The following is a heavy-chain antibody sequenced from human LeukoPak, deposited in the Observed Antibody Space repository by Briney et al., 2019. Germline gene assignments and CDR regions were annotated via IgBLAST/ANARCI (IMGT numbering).Heavy chain of an antibody. CDR2: INPNSGGT. Sequence: ASVTLSCKASGYTFTGYYMHWVRQAPGQGLEWMGWINPNSGGTNYAQKFQGRVTMTRDTSISTAYMELSRLRSDDTAVYYCARAYQRNPLDYWGQGTLVTVSS. CDR1: GYTFTGYY. V-gene: IGHV1-2*02. J-gene: IGHJ4*02. CDR3: ARAYQRNPLDY.